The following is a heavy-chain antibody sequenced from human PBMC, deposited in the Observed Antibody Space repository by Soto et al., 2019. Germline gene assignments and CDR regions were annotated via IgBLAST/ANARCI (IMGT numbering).Heavy chain of an antibody. J-gene: IGHJ5*02. Sequence: QVQLQESGPGLVKPSETLSLTCTVSGGSISSYYWSWIRQPPGKGLEWIGYIYYSGSTNYNPSLKSRVTISVDTSKNQFSLKLSSVTAEDTAVYYCARHYDTRVGWFDPWGQGTLVTVSS. CDR1: GGSISSYY. D-gene: IGHD3-9*01. CDR2: IYYSGST. V-gene: IGHV4-59*01. CDR3: ARHYDTRVGWFDP.